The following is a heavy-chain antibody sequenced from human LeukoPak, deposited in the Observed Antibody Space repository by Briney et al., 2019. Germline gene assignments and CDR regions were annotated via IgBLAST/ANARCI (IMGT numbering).Heavy chain of an antibody. CDR1: GGSISSYY. V-gene: IGHV4-59*01. Sequence: SETLSLTCTVSGGSISSYYWSWIRQPPGKGPEWIGYIYYSGSTNYNPSLKSRVTISVDTSKNQFSLKLSSVTAADTAVYYCARAPRGDSNWFDPWGQGTLVTVSS. J-gene: IGHJ5*02. CDR3: ARAPRGDSNWFDP. D-gene: IGHD3-10*01. CDR2: IYYSGST.